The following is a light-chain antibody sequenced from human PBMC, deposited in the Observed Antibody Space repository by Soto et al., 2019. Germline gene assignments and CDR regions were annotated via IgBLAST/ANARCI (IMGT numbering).Light chain of an antibody. CDR1: QGISNC. J-gene: IGKJ1*01. CDR2: AAS. Sequence: DIQMTQSPSSLSASVGDTVTITCRASQGISNCLAWYQQKPGQVPNLLIYAASTLQSGVPSRFIGSGSGTDFTLTISSRRPEDVATYYCQKYNNAPRTFGQGTKVEI. V-gene: IGKV1-27*01. CDR3: QKYNNAPRT.